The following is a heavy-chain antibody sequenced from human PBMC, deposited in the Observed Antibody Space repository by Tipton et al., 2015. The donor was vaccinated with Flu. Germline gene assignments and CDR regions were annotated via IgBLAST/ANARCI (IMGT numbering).Heavy chain of an antibody. Sequence: TLSLTCTVSGGSMSSYYWSWIRQSPGKGLEWIGNIYYSGSPNYDPSLKSRVTVSVDTAKNQFSQRLSSVTAADTAVYYCARHQSSSLLPFDYWDQGTLVTVSS. CDR1: GGSMSSYY. J-gene: IGHJ4*02. CDR2: IYYSGSP. V-gene: IGHV4-59*08. CDR3: ARHQSSSLLPFDY. D-gene: IGHD6-6*01.